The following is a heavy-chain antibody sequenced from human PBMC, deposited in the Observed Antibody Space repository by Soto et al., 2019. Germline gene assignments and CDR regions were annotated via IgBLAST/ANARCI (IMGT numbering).Heavy chain of an antibody. CDR2: INYRGST. D-gene: IGHD3-10*01. J-gene: IGHJ6*02. CDR3: MLMVRGAWPYYYYYGMDV. V-gene: IGHV4-31*03. CDR1: GGSISSGGYY. Sequence: QVQLQESGPGLVKPSQTLSLTCTVSGGSISSGGYYWSWIRQHPGKGLAWIGYINYRGSTYYNPFLTSRVTISVDTSKNQCSLKLSSVTAADTAVYYCMLMVRGAWPYYYYYGMDVWGQGTTVTVSS.